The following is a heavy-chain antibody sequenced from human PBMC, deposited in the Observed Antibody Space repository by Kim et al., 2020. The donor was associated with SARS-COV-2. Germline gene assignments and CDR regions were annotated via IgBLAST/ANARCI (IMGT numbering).Heavy chain of an antibody. V-gene: IGHV4-38-2*02. D-gene: IGHD6-19*01. CDR2: IYHSGST. CDR1: GYSISSGYY. CDR3: ARARRIAVAGTPYYFDY. J-gene: IGHJ4*02. Sequence: SETLSLTCTVSGYSISSGYYWGWIRQPPGKGLEWIGSIYHSGSTYYNPSLKSRVTISVDTSKKQFSLKLSSVTAADTAVYYCARARRIAVAGTPYYFDYWGQGTLVTVSS.